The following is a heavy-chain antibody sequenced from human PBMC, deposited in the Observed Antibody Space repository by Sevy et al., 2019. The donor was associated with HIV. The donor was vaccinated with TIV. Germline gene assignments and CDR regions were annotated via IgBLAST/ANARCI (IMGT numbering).Heavy chain of an antibody. CDR3: AHIFRKRGYSYGGEEYFQH. Sequence: SGPTLVKPTQTLTLTCTFSGFSLSTSGVGVGWIRQPPGKALEWLALIYWNDDKRYSQSLKSRLTITRDTSKNQVVLTMTIMDPVDTATYYAAHIFRKRGYSYGGEEYFQHWGQGTLVTVSS. J-gene: IGHJ1*01. D-gene: IGHD5-18*01. CDR2: IYWNDDK. V-gene: IGHV2-5*01. CDR1: GFSLSTSGVG.